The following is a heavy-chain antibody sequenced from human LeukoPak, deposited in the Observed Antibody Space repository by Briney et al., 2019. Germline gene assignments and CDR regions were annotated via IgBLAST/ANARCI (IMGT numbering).Heavy chain of an antibody. D-gene: IGHD4-23*01. Sequence: GASVKVSCKASGYTFTGYYMHWVRQAPGQGLEWMGWINPNSGGTNYAQKFQGRVTMTRDTSISTAYMELSRLRSDDTAVYYCATDYGGNSMVYYYMDVWGKGTTVTVSS. V-gene: IGHV1-2*02. J-gene: IGHJ6*03. CDR1: GYTFTGYY. CDR2: INPNSGGT. CDR3: ATDYGGNSMVYYYMDV.